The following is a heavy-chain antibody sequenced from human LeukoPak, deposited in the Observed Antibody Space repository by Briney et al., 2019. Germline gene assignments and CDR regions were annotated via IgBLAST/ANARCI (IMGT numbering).Heavy chain of an antibody. Sequence: GGSLRLSCAASGFTFSSYAMSWVRQAPGKGLEWVSAISGSGGSTYYADSVKGRFTISRDNAKNSLYLQMNNLRPEDTALYYCAKDVYYGSAYYFDYWGQGTPVTVSS. J-gene: IGHJ4*02. CDR2: ISGSGGST. CDR1: GFTFSSYA. CDR3: AKDVYYGSAYYFDY. D-gene: IGHD3-10*01. V-gene: IGHV3-23*01.